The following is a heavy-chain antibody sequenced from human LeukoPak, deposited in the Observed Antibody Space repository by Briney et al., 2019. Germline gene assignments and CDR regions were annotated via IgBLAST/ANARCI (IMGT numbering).Heavy chain of an antibody. CDR2: ISGSGGST. CDR1: GFTFSSYA. D-gene: IGHD2-15*01. CDR3: ANLGYCSGGSCSNY. J-gene: IGHJ4*02. V-gene: IGHV3-23*01. Sequence: PGGALRLSCAASGFTFSSYAMSWVRQAPGKGLEWVSAISGSGGSTYYADSVKGRFTISRDNSKNTLYLQMNSLRAEDTAVYYCANLGYCSGGSCSNYWGQGTLVTVSS.